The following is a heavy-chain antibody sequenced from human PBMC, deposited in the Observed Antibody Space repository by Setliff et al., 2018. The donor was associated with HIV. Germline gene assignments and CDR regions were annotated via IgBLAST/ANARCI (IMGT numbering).Heavy chain of an antibody. CDR2: MNPKSGNT. V-gene: IGHV1-8*01. CDR3: ARGYCSSTSCYGIYYFDN. D-gene: IGHD2-2*01. Sequence: ASVKVSCKASGYNFTSHDTNWVRQAPGQGLEWMGWMNPKSGNTGYARKFQGRVTMTRKTSISTAYMELRSLRSDDTAVYYCARGYCSSTSCYGIYYFDNWGQGTQVTVSS. CDR1: GYNFTSHD. J-gene: IGHJ4*02.